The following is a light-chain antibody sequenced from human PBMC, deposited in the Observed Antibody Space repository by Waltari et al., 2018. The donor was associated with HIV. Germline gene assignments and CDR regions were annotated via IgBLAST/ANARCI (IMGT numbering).Light chain of an antibody. CDR2: RNN. CDR1: SSNIGSNY. CDR3: AAWDDSLSVVV. Sequence: QSVLTQPPSASGTPGQRVTISCSGSSSNIGSNYVYWYQQLPGTAPNLLIYRNNQRPSGVPARFSGSKSGTSASLAISGLRSEDEADCYCAAWDDSLSVVVFGGGTKLTVL. V-gene: IGLV1-47*01. J-gene: IGLJ2*01.